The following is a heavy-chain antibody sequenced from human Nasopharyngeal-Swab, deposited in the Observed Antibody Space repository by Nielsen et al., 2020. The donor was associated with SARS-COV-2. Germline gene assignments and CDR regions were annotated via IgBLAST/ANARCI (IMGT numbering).Heavy chain of an antibody. Sequence: WIRQPPGKGLEWIGSIYYSGTTYYNPSLKSRVTISVDTSKNQFSLKLSSVTAADTAVYYCARDGELSYPFWGYFQHWGQGTLVTVSS. J-gene: IGHJ1*01. CDR2: IYYSGTT. CDR3: ARDGELSYPFWGYFQH. D-gene: IGHD3-10*01. V-gene: IGHV4-39*07.